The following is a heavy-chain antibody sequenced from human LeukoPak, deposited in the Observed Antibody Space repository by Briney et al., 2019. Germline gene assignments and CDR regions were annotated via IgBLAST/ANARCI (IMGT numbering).Heavy chain of an antibody. J-gene: IGHJ4*02. Sequence: ASVKVSCKASGYTFTSYYMHWVRQAPGQGLEWMGIINPSGGSTSYAQKFQGRVTMTRDTSTSTVYMELSSLRSEDTAVYYCAREFGGSGSYYNIGYFDYWGQGTLVTVSS. CDR2: INPSGGST. V-gene: IGHV1-46*01. CDR1: GYTFTSYY. CDR3: AREFGGSGSYYNIGYFDY. D-gene: IGHD3-10*01.